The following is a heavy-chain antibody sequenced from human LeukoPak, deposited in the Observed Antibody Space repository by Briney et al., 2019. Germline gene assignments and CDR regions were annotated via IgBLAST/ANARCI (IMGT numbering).Heavy chain of an antibody. CDR2: IYTSATT. CDR3: ARDSGNYRGMDY. CDR1: DASISDYY. D-gene: IGHD1-26*01. J-gene: IGHJ4*02. V-gene: IGHV4-4*07. Sequence: PSETLSLTCTVSDASISDYYWSWIRQSAGKRLEWIGRIYTSATTDYNPSLNSRVTLSLDTSKNQFSLRLSSVTAADTAVYYCARDSGNYRGMDYWGQGTLVTVSS.